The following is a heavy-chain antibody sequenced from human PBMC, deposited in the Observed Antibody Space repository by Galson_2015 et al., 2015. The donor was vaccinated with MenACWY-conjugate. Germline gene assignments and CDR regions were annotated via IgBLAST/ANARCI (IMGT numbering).Heavy chain of an antibody. Sequence: GAEVKKSGESLKISCKASGYNFITYWIGWVRQVPGKGLEWVGLISPIDSKTRYSPAFEGRVTISADNSITTAYLQWNSLQASDTAMYYCARLPPGGRGMDVWGQGTTVTVSS. V-gene: IGHV5-51*01. CDR2: ISPIDSKT. D-gene: IGHD1-26*01. J-gene: IGHJ6*02. CDR3: ARLPPGGRGMDV. CDR1: GYNFITYW.